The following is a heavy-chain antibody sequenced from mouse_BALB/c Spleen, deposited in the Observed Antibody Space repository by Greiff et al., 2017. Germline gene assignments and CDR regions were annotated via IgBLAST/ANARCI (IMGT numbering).Heavy chain of an antibody. CDR1: GFTFSSFG. D-gene: IGHD1-2*01. CDR2: ISSGSSTI. Sequence: EVQLVESGGGLVQPGGSRKLSCAASGFTFSSFGMHWVRQAPEKGLEWVAYISSGSSTIYYADTVKGRFTISRDNPKNTLFLQMTSLRSEDTAMYYCARGGLRPFDYWGQGTTLTVSS. V-gene: IGHV5-17*02. CDR3: ARGGLRPFDY. J-gene: IGHJ2*01.